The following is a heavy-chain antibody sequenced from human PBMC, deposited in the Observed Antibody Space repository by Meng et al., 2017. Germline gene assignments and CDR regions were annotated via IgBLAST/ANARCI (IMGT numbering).Heavy chain of an antibody. V-gene: IGHV4-39*01. CDR2: IYYSGST. Sequence: QLQRQESGPGLVKPSETLSLTCIVSGDSISSSSDYWGWIRQPPGKGLEWIGSIYYSGSTYYNPSLKSRVTISVDTSKNQFSLKLSSVTAADTAVYYCARRDYFDYWGQGTLVTVSS. CDR3: ARRDYFDY. CDR1: GDSISSSSDY. J-gene: IGHJ4*02.